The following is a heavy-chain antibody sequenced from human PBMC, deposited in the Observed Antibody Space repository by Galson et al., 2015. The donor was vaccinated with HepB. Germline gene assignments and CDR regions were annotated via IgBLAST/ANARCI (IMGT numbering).Heavy chain of an antibody. CDR1: GYSCTSYW. Sequence: SGADVKKPGESLKISCKGSGYSCTSYWIGWVRQMPGKGLEWMGIIYPGNSDTRYSPSFQGQVTISADKSISTAYLQWSSLKASDTAMYYCARGVGDFWSGYFNFDYWGQGTLVTVSS. J-gene: IGHJ4*02. D-gene: IGHD3-3*01. V-gene: IGHV5-51*01. CDR2: IYPGNSDT. CDR3: ARGVGDFWSGYFNFDY.